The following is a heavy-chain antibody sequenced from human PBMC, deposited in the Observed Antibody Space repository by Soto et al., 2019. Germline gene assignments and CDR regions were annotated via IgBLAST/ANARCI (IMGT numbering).Heavy chain of an antibody. CDR2: ISGSGGST. J-gene: IGHJ3*02. CDR3: AKDRGLIVVVPAAMPDDAFDI. Sequence: GGSLRLSCAASGFTFSSYAMSWVRQAPGKGLEWVSAISGSGGSTYYADSVKGRFTISRDNSKNTLYLQMNSLRAEDTAVYYCAKDRGLIVVVPAAMPDDAFDIWGQGTMVTVSS. D-gene: IGHD2-2*01. V-gene: IGHV3-23*01. CDR1: GFTFSSYA.